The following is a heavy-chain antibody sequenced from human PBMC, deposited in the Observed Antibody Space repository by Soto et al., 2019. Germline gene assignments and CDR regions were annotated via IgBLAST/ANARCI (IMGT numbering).Heavy chain of an antibody. CDR2: IYPGDSDT. D-gene: IGHD6-13*01. CDR3: ARPEVGQQLGSWDFER. Sequence: GASLKISCKCSGCSFTSYWIGWVRQMPGKGLEWMGIIYPGDSDTRYSPSFQGQVTISADKSISTAYLQWSSLKASDTAMYYCARPEVGQQLGSWDFERWGNGNMVTVS. CDR1: GCSFTSYW. J-gene: IGHJ6*03. V-gene: IGHV5-51*01.